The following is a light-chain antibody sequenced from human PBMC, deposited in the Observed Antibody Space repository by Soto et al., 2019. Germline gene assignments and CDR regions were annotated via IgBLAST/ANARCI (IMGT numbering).Light chain of an antibody. CDR2: GAS. V-gene: IGKV3-20*01. J-gene: IGKJ1*01. CDR1: QSVTSSY. CDR3: QQYGSSPRT. Sequence: IVLTQSPGTLSFSPGERATLSCRASQSVTSSYLAWYQLKPGQAPRLLIYGASSRATGIPDRFSGSGSGTDFTLTISRLDPEDFAVYFCQQYGSSPRTFGQGTKV.